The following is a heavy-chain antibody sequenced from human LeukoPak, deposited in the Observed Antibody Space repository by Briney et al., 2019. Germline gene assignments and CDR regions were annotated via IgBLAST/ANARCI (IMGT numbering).Heavy chain of an antibody. Sequence: PGGSLRLSCAASGLTFSDYAMSWFRQAPGKGREWVCGITSGFTPHYADSVKGPFTISRDNSKITFHLQLNSLRAEDTAVYYCAKDYSDSRVADVFFEYWGQGTLVTVSS. J-gene: IGHJ4*02. CDR1: GLTFSDYA. CDR2: ITSGFTP. CDR3: AKDYSDSRVADVFFEY. D-gene: IGHD2-15*01. V-gene: IGHV3-23*01.